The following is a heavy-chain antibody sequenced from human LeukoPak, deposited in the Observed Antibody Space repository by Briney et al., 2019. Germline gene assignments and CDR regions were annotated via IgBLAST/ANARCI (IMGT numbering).Heavy chain of an antibody. CDR3: ARAGSGAWFDP. CDR1: GYTFTSYG. Sequence: ASVKVSCKASGYTFTSYGVSWVRLAPGQGLEWMGWIGAYNGNTNYAQKLQGRVTMTTDTSTSTAYMELRSLRSDDTAVYYCARAGSGAWFDPWGQGTLVAVSS. V-gene: IGHV1-18*01. J-gene: IGHJ5*02. D-gene: IGHD6-19*01. CDR2: IGAYNGNT.